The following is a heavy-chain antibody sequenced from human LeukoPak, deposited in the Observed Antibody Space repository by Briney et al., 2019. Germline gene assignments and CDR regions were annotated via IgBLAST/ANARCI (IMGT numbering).Heavy chain of an antibody. V-gene: IGHV3-53*04. J-gene: IGHJ4*02. CDR3: ARGGTPGYSSGRIDY. D-gene: IGHD6-19*01. Sequence: GGSLRLSCVASGFTVSSNYMSWVRQAPGKGLEWVSGIYSAGNTYYADSVKGRFTISRHNSENTLYLHMNSLRVEDTAVYFCARGGTPGYSSGRIDYWGQGTLVTVSS. CDR1: GFTVSSNY. CDR2: IYSAGNT.